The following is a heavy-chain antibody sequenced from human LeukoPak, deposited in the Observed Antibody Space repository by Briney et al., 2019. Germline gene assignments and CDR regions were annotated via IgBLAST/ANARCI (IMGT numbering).Heavy chain of an antibody. CDR3: AKGPLIEVAGTTWDY. D-gene: IGHD6-19*01. CDR2: IYSGGNT. Sequence: GGSLRLSCAASGFTVSNNYVSWVRQAPGKGLEWLSVIYSGGNTYYADSVKGRFTISRDNSKNTLYLQMNSLRPEDTAVYYCAKGPLIEVAGTTWDYWGQGTLVTVSS. CDR1: GFTVSNNY. V-gene: IGHV3-53*05. J-gene: IGHJ4*02.